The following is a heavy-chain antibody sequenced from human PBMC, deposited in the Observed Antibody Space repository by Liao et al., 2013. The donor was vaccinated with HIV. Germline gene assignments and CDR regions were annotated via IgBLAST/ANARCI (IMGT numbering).Heavy chain of an antibody. CDR3: ARASFRRGLYNYYYYMDV. CDR1: GGSISSYY. J-gene: IGHJ6*03. Sequence: QVQLQESGPGLVKPSETLSLTCTVSGGSISSYYWSWIRQPAGKGLEWIGRIYTSGTTNYNPSLKSRVAMSVDTSKNQFSLKLTSVTAADTAVYYCARASFRRGLYNYYYYMDVWGKGTTVTVSS. V-gene: IGHV4-4*07. D-gene: IGHD3-16*01. CDR2: IYTSGTT.